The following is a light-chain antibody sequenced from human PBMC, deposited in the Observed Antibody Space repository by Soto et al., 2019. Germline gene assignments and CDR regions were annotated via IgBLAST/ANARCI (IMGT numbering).Light chain of an antibody. Sequence: QSALTQPASVSGSPGQSITISCTGTSSDVGGYNYVSWYQQHPGKAPRLMIYEATKRTSGVAARFSGSKSGNTASLTISGLQAEDEADYYCWSYAGPTTIWVFGGGTKLTVL. J-gene: IGLJ3*02. V-gene: IGLV2-14*01. CDR3: WSYAGPTTIWV. CDR1: SSDVGGYNY. CDR2: EAT.